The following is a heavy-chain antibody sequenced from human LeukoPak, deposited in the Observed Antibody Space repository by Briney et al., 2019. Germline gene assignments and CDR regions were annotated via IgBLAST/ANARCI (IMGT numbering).Heavy chain of an antibody. J-gene: IGHJ6*03. Sequence: GGSLRLSCAASGFTFSSYSMNWVRQAPGKGLEWVSYISSSSSTIYYADSVKGRFTISRDNAKNSLYLQMSSLRAEDTAVYYCARDDIVVVPAAMGYYYYYMDVWGKGTTVTVSS. CDR2: ISSSSSTI. D-gene: IGHD2-2*01. V-gene: IGHV3-48*04. CDR3: ARDDIVVVPAAMGYYYYYMDV. CDR1: GFTFSSYS.